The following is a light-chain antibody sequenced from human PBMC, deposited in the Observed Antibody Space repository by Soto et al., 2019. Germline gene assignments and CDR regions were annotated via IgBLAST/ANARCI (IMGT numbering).Light chain of an antibody. CDR1: SSDVGGYNY. Sequence: QSALTQPASVSGSPGQSITISCTGTSSDVGGYNYVSWYQQHPGKAPKLRIYEVSNRPSGVSNRFSGSKSGNTASLTISGLQAEDEADYYCSSYTSSSTLEVFGTGTKVTVL. J-gene: IGLJ1*01. CDR3: SSYTSSSTLEV. CDR2: EVS. V-gene: IGLV2-14*01.